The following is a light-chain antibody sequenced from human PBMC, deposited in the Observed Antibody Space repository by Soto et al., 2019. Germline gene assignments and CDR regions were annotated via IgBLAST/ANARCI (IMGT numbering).Light chain of an antibody. CDR3: ASWDDSLNGPV. CDR1: SSNVGGNP. CDR2: TNT. V-gene: IGLV1-44*01. J-gene: IGLJ1*01. Sequence: QSVLTRPPSASGTPGQRVTISCSGSSSNVGGNPVNWYQHVPTTAPKLLIYTNTQRPSGVPDRFSGSKSGTSASLAISGLQSEDEADYYCASWDDSLNGPVFGTGTKLTVL.